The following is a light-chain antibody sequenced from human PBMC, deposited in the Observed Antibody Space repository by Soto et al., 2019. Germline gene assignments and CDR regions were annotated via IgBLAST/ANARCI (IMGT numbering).Light chain of an antibody. CDR2: GAS. J-gene: IGKJ1*01. Sequence: EIVLTQSPGTLSLSPGARATLSCRASQSVSSSLAWYQQKPGQAPRLLIYGASSGATGIPDRFSGSGSGPDFTLTISRLEPEDFAVYFCQHYGSSRTFGQGTKVDIK. V-gene: IGKV3-20*01. CDR3: QHYGSSRT. CDR1: QSVSSS.